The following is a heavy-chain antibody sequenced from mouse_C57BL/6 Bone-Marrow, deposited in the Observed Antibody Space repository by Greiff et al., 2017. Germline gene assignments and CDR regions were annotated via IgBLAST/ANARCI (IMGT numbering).Heavy chain of an antibody. CDR2: ISSGGSYT. J-gene: IGHJ4*01. CDR3: AGYYYGRGDY. D-gene: IGHD1-1*01. CDR1: GFTFSSYG. Sequence: EVKLMESGGDLVKPGGSLKLSCAASGFTFSSYGMSWVRQTPDKRLEWVATISSGGSYTYYPDSVKGRITISRDNAKNTLYLQMSSLKSEDTAMYYCAGYYYGRGDYWGQGTSVTVSS. V-gene: IGHV5-6*01.